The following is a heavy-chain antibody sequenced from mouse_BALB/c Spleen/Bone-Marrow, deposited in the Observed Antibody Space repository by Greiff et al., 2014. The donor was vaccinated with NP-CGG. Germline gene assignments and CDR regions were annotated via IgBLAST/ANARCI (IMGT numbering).Heavy chain of an antibody. CDR3: APYYYGSGQFAY. J-gene: IGHJ3*01. CDR2: IDPANGNT. CDR1: GFNIKDTY. Sequence: VQLQQSGAELVKPGASVKLSCTASGFNIKDTYMHWVKQRPEQGLEWIGRIDPANGNTKYDPKFQGKATITADTSSNTAYLQLSSLTSEDTAVYYCAPYYYGSGQFAYWGQGTLVTVSA. V-gene: IGHV14-3*02. D-gene: IGHD1-1*01.